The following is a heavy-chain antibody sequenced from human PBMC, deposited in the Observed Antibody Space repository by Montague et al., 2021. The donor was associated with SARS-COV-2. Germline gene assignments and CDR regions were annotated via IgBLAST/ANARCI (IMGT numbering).Heavy chain of an antibody. J-gene: IGHJ4*02. CDR2: ISGSGGTT. D-gene: IGHD3-22*01. V-gene: IGHV3-23*01. CDR1: GFTFSYYA. CDR3: AKAHYYDSSGYYF. Sequence: SLRLSCEASGFTFSYYAMSWVRQAPGKGLEWVSTISGSGGTTYYADSVKGRFTISRDNSKNTLYLRMNSLRAEDTAVYYCAKAHYYDSSGYYFWGQGTLVTVSS.